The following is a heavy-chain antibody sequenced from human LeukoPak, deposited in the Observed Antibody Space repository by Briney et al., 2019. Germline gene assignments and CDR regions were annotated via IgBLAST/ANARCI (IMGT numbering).Heavy chain of an antibody. V-gene: IGHV3-74*03. J-gene: IGHJ4*02. CDR3: ARDLGSAFDY. CDR2: TNSDGSST. Sequence: GGSLRLSCAASGFAFSSYWMHWVRQAPGKGLVWVSRTNSDGSSTKYADSVKGRFTISRDNAKNTLYLQMNSLSAEDTAVYYCARDLGSAFDYWGPGTLVTVSS. CDR1: GFAFSSYW. D-gene: IGHD2-2*03.